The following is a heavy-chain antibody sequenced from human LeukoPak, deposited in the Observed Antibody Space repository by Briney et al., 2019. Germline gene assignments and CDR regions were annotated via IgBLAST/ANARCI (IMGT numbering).Heavy chain of an antibody. J-gene: IGHJ5*02. CDR2: MNPNSGNT. Sequence: GASVNVSFTASGYTFTSYDINWVRQATGQGLEWMGWMNPNSGNTGYAQKFQGRVTMTRNTSISTAYMELSSLRSEDTAVYYCARVEVGGTKRRDRQRRNWFDPWGQGTLVTVSS. CDR3: ARVEVGGTKRRDRQRRNWFDP. CDR1: GYTFTSYD. D-gene: IGHD1-14*01. V-gene: IGHV1-8*01.